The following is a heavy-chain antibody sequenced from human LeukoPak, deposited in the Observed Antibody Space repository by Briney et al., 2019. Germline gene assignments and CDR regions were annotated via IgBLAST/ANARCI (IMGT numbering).Heavy chain of an antibody. D-gene: IGHD1-26*01. CDR1: GFTFSSYA. CDR2: IYYSGST. CDR3: ARDGIVGATSGLGY. J-gene: IGHJ4*02. Sequence: LRLSCAASGFTFSSYAMSWIRQHPGKGLEWIGYIYYSGSTYYNPSLKSRVTISVDTSKNQFSLKLSSVTAADTAVYYCARDGIVGATSGLGYWGQGTLVTVSS. V-gene: IGHV4-31*02.